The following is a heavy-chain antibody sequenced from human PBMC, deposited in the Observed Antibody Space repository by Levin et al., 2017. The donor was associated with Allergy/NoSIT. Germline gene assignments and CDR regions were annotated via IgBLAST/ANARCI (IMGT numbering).Heavy chain of an antibody. Sequence: SVKVSCKASGDTFSTHAISWLRQAPGQGLEWVGEIIPFFGTTNYAQKFQGRVTITADKSTSAYMALSSLISEDTAVYYCARCIPRDAFDIWGQGTMVTVSS. J-gene: IGHJ3*02. CDR1: GDTFSTHA. CDR3: ARCIPRDAFDI. CDR2: IIPFFGTT. V-gene: IGHV1-69*06.